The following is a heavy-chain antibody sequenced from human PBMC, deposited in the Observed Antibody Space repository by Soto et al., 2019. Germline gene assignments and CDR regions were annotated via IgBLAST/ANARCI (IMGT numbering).Heavy chain of an antibody. J-gene: IGHJ6*02. V-gene: IGHV4-31*03. CDR1: GGSISSGGYY. CDR3: ARDRIVATTNYYYGMDV. Sequence: ASETLSLTCTVSGGSISSGGYYWSWIRQHPGKGLEWIGYIYYSGSTYYNPSLKSRVTISVDTSKNQFSLKLSSVTAADTAVYYCARDRIVATTNYYYGMDVWGQGTTVTVSS. CDR2: IYYSGST. D-gene: IGHD5-12*01.